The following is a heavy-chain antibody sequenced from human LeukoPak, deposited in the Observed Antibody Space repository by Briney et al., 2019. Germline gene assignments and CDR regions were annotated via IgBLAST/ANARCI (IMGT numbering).Heavy chain of an antibody. Sequence: SETLSLTCAVYGGSFSGYYCRWIRQPPGKGLEWIGEIDHSGSTNYNLSLKSRVTISVDTSKNQFSLKLSSVTAADTAVYYCAGSIAARLDYWGQGTLVTVSS. D-gene: IGHD6-6*01. CDR1: GGSFSGYY. J-gene: IGHJ4*02. CDR2: IDHSGST. V-gene: IGHV4-34*01. CDR3: AGSIAARLDY.